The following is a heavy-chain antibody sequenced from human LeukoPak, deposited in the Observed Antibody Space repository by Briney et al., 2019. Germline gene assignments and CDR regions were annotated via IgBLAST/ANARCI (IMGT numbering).Heavy chain of an antibody. CDR2: IYSRGDT. Sequence: GGSLRLSCAASEFIVSINYMTWVRQAPGKGLEWVSLIYSRGDTKYADSVKGRFTISRDNSKNTLYLQMSSLRTEDTAVYYCAAFTYYQVLTGYKAGSADYWGQGTLVTVSS. D-gene: IGHD3-9*01. CDR3: AAFTYYQVLTGYKAGSADY. CDR1: EFIVSINY. V-gene: IGHV3-66*01. J-gene: IGHJ4*02.